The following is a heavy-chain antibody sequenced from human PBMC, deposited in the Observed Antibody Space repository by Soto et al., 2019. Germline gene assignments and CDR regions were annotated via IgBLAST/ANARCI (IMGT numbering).Heavy chain of an antibody. CDR3: ASGPANGIFDY. V-gene: IGHV1-3*01. D-gene: IGHD1-26*01. J-gene: IGHJ4*02. CDR2: INAGNGNT. Sequence: KISCKASAYIFTSYAMHWSRQAPGQRLEWMGWINAGNGNTKYSQKFQGRVTISRDTSASTAYMELSSLRSEDTAVYYCASGPANGIFDYWGQGTLVTVSS. CDR1: AYIFTSYA.